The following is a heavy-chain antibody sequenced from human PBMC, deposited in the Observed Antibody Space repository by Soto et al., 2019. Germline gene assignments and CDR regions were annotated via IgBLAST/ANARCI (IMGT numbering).Heavy chain of an antibody. CDR3: TRSGVVPAAMFVYYYGMDV. V-gene: IGHV3-73*01. CDR1: GFTFSGSA. CDR2: IRSKANSYAT. D-gene: IGHD2-2*01. Sequence: PVGSLRLSCAASGFTFSGSAMHWVRQASGKGLEWVGRIRSKANSYATAYAASVKGRFTISRDDSKNTAYLQMNSLKTEDTAVYYCTRSGVVPAAMFVYYYGMDVWGQGTTVTVSS. J-gene: IGHJ6*02.